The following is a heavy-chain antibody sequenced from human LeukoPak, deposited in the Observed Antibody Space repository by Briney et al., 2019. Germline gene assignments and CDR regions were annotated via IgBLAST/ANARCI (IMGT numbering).Heavy chain of an antibody. Sequence: GGSLRLSCAASGFTFSSYAMSWVRQAPGKGLEWVSAISGSGGSTYYADSVKGRFTISRDNSKNTLYLQMNSLRAEDTAVYYCTKSPSTGVVVPAVIQLYFDYWGQGTLVTVSS. V-gene: IGHV3-23*01. D-gene: IGHD2-2*01. CDR1: GFTFSSYA. CDR3: TKSPSTGVVVPAVIQLYFDY. J-gene: IGHJ4*02. CDR2: ISGSGGST.